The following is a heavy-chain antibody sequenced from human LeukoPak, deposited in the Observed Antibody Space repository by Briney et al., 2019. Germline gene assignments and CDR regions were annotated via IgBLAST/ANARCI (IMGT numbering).Heavy chain of an antibody. CDR3: ARETYIVGLPDAFDI. CDR1: GFTVSSNW. CDR2: IKKDGSEK. J-gene: IGHJ3*02. Sequence: GGSLRLSCAASGFTVSSNWMSWVRQAPGKGLEWVANIKKDGSEKYSVDSVKGLFTISRDTAKNSLYLQMSSLRAEDTAVYYCARETYIVGLPDAFDIWGQGTMVTVSS. V-gene: IGHV3-7*01. D-gene: IGHD1-26*01.